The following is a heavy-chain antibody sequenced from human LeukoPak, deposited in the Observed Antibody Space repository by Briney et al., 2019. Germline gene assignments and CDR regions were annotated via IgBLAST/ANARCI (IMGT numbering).Heavy chain of an antibody. V-gene: IGHV4-59*08. CDR1: GGSISSYY. Sequence: SETLSLTCTVSGGSISSYYWSWIRQPPGKGLEWIGYISSRGSTTYSPSLKSRVTLSLDTSKNQFSLKLSSVSAADTAVYFCTSLYANSFDYWGQGTQVTVSS. CDR3: TSLYANSFDY. CDR2: ISSRGST. D-gene: IGHD2-8*01. J-gene: IGHJ4*02.